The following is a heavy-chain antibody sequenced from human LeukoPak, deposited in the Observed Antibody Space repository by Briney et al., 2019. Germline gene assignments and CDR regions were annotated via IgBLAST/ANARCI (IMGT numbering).Heavy chain of an antibody. D-gene: IGHD5-12*01. V-gene: IGHV4-39*07. J-gene: IGHJ6*02. CDR3: ARVPLIVATNYYYGMDV. CDR2: IYYSGNT. Sequence: SETLSLTCTVSGGSISSSSYYWGWIRQPPGEGLEWIGNIYYSGNTYYNPSLKSRVTISVDTSKNQFSLKLSSVTAADAAVYYCARVPLIVATNYYYGMDVWGQGTTVTVSS. CDR1: GGSISSSSYY.